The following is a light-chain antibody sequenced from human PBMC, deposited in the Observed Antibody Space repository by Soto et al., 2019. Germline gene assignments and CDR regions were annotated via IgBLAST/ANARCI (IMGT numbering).Light chain of an antibody. CDR2: GAS. CDR3: QQYNNWPPWT. Sequence: LSVSPGERATLSCRASQSVSSNLAWYQQKPGQAPRLLIYGASTRATGIPARFSGSGSGTEFTLTISSLQSEDFAVYYCQQYNNWPPWTFGQGTKVEIK. CDR1: QSVSSN. J-gene: IGKJ1*01. V-gene: IGKV3-15*01.